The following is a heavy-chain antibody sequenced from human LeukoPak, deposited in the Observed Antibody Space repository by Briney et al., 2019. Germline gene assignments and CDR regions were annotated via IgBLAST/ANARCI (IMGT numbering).Heavy chain of an antibody. Sequence: GGSLRLSCAASELSVSSNYMSWIRQAPGKGLEWVAILYSSGRTEYADSVKGRFAVSRDNSKNTLYLQMNSLRVEDTAVYYCAREIGRGVISPYFDHWGQGALVTVSS. D-gene: IGHD2-21*01. CDR2: LYSSGRT. CDR3: AREIGRGVISPYFDH. CDR1: ELSVSSNY. V-gene: IGHV3-53*01. J-gene: IGHJ4*02.